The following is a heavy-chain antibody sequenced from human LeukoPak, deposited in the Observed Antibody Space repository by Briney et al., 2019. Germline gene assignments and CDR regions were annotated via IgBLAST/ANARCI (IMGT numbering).Heavy chain of an antibody. V-gene: IGHV1-69*05. D-gene: IGHD6-13*01. CDR1: GGTFSSYA. CDR2: IIPIFGTA. CDR3: ARGYSSSWYLEYFDY. J-gene: IGHJ4*02. Sequence: GASVKVSCKASGGTFSSYAISWVRQAPGQGLEWMGRIIPIFGTANYAQKFQGRVTITTDESTSTAYMELSSLRSEDTAVYYCARGYSSSWYLEYFDYWGQGTLVTVSS.